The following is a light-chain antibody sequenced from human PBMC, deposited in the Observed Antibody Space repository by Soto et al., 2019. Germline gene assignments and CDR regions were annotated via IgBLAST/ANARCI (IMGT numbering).Light chain of an antibody. CDR3: QQYNNWPPWT. CDR2: GAS. J-gene: IGKJ1*01. V-gene: IGKV3-15*01. Sequence: EIVMTQSPATLSVSPGERATLSCRASQSVSSNLAWYQQKPGQAPRLLIYGASNRATGIPARFSGSGSGTEFTLTISRLQSEDFAVYYCQQYNNWPPWTFGQGTKVDI. CDR1: QSVSSN.